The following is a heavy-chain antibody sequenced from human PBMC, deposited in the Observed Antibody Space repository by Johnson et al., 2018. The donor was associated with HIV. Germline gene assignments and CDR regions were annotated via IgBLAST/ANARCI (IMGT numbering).Heavy chain of an antibody. D-gene: IGHD2-21*02. Sequence: VQLVESGGGLVQTGGSLRLSCADSGFTFSRYDMHWVRQVTGKGLEWVSAIGTAGDTYYPGSVKGRFTVSRENAKHTLYLQMNSLRAEDTAVYYCAKYLLAYCGGDCSWDAFDIWGQGTMVTVSS. J-gene: IGHJ3*02. CDR1: GFTFSRYD. V-gene: IGHV3-13*01. CDR2: IGTAGDT. CDR3: AKYLLAYCGGDCSWDAFDI.